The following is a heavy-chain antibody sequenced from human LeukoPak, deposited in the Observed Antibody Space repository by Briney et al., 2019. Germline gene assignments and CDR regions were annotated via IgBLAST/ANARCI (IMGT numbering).Heavy chain of an antibody. CDR1: GFTFSSYW. J-gene: IGHJ6*02. CDR3: ARVVRYCSGGSCLPHYGMDV. D-gene: IGHD2-15*01. CDR2: IKQDGSEK. V-gene: IGHV3-7*01. Sequence: GSLRLSCAASGFTFSSYWMSWVRQAPGKGLEWVANIKQDGSEKYYVDSVKGRFTISRDNAKNSLYLQMNSLRAEDTAVYYCARVVRYCSGGSCLPHYGMDVWGQGTTVTVSS.